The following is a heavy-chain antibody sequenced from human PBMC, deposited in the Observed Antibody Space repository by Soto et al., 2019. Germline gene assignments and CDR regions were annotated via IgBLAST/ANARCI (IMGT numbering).Heavy chain of an antibody. CDR1: GGTFSSYA. J-gene: IGHJ4*02. Sequence: SGKVSWKASGGTFSSYAISWVRQAPGLGLGWMGGIIPIFATANYAQKIQGSVTMTADESTSTAYMELSSLRSQDTAVYYCARYYDSSGYYFDYWGQGTLLTVSS. D-gene: IGHD3-22*01. V-gene: IGHV1-69*13. CDR3: ARYYDSSGYYFDY. CDR2: IIPIFATA.